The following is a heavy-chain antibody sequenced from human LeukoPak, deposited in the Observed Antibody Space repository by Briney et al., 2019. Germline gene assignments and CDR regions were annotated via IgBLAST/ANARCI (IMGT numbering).Heavy chain of an antibody. CDR2: ISAYNGNT. Sequence: GASVKVSCKASGYTFTSYGISWVRQAPGQGLEWMGWISAYNGNTNYAQKLQGRVTMTTDTTTSTAYRELRSLTSDDTAVYYCARDRVAAAGTDFQHWGQGTLVTVSS. J-gene: IGHJ1*01. CDR1: GYTFTSYG. V-gene: IGHV1-18*01. CDR3: ARDRVAAAGTDFQH. D-gene: IGHD6-13*01.